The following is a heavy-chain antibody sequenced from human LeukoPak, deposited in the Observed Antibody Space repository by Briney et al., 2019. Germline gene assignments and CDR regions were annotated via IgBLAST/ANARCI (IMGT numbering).Heavy chain of an antibody. CDR2: INHSGST. J-gene: IGHJ4*02. CDR3: ARHLRYDSSCYYRGIDY. D-gene: IGHD3-22*01. CDR1: GGSFSGYY. V-gene: IGHV4-34*01. Sequence: SETLSLTCAVYGGSFSGYYWSWIRQPPGKGLEWIGEINHSGSTNYNPSLKSRLTISVDTSKNQFSLKLSSVTAADTAVYYCARHLRYDSSCYYRGIDYWGQGTLVTVSS.